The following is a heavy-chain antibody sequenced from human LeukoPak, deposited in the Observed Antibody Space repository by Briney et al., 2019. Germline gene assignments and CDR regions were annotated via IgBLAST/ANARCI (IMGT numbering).Heavy chain of an antibody. V-gene: IGHV1-2*02. CDR1: GYTFTRYY. Sequence: ASVKVSCKASGYTFTRYYMHWVRQAPGQGFEWMGWINPNSGGTNYAQKFQGRVTMTRDTSISTAYMELSRLRSDDTAVYYCARSRSRDCSSTSCYSYGLDYWGQGTLVTVSS. CDR3: ARSRSRDCSSTSCYSYGLDY. CDR2: INPNSGGT. D-gene: IGHD2-2*01. J-gene: IGHJ4*02.